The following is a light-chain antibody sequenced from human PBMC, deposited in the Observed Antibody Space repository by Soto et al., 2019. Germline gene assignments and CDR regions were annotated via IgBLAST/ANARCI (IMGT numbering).Light chain of an antibody. CDR2: GAS. V-gene: IGKV3-20*01. CDR1: QSVSSSY. J-gene: IGKJ3*01. CDR3: HQYGRSPRGFT. Sequence: EIVLTQSPGTLSLSPGERATLSCRASQSVSSSYLAWYQQKPGQAPRLLIYGASSRATGIPDRFSGSGSGTDYTLTISRLEPEDFAVYYCHQYGRSPRGFTFGPGTKVDIK.